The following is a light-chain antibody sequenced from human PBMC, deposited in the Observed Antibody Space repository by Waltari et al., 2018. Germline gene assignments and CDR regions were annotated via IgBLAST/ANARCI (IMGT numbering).Light chain of an antibody. J-gene: IGKJ5*01. V-gene: IGKV1-9*01. CDR3: QQRNNSPIT. CDR2: TAS. Sequence: DIQLSQSPSSLCAYVGERVIITCRASQGISTHLAWYQQKPGKAPKLLIYTASTLQSWVPSRFSGSGSGTEFTLTIRSLQPEDFAAYYCQQRNNSPITFGQGTRLEI. CDR1: QGISTH.